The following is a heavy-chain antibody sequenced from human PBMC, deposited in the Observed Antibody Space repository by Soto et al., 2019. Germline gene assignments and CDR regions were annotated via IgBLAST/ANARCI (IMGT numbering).Heavy chain of an antibody. CDR2: IIPIFGTP. D-gene: IGHD3-22*01. V-gene: IGHV1-69*13. CDR3: ARGGKKYHHDTSVYYYFETLS. Sequence: SVKVSCKASGGTFISYAISWVRQAPGQGLEWMGGIIPIFGTPHYAQRFQGRVTMTADESTSTTYMELGSLRSEDTAIYYCARGGKKYHHDTSVYYYFETLSLGQGTLVTVSS. J-gene: IGHJ5*02. CDR1: GGTFISYA.